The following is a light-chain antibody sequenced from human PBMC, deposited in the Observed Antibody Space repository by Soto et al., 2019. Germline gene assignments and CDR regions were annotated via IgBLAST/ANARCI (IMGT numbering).Light chain of an antibody. J-gene: IGKJ5*01. CDR3: QQYGNSPIT. CDR1: ERIYSAY. Sequence: GDRATLSCRSSERIYSAYLGWYQQKPGQAPRLLIYGTSSRATGIPDRFSGSGSGTDFTLTISRLEPEDFAVYYCQQYGNSPITFGQGTRLEIK. CDR2: GTS. V-gene: IGKV3-20*01.